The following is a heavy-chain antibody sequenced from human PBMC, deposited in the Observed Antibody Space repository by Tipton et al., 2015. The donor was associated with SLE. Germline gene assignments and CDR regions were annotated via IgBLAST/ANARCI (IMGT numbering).Heavy chain of an antibody. CDR3: ARGWDYDFWSGYADY. CDR2: IYYSGST. J-gene: IGHJ4*02. V-gene: IGHV4-39*01. CDR1: GGSVGSRPYY. Sequence: TLSLTCTVSGGSVGSRPYYWGWIRQPPGKGLEWIGNIYYSGSTYYNPSLKSRVTIFVDTSKNQFSLKLSSVTAADTAVYYCARGWDYDFWSGYADYWGQGTLVTVSS. D-gene: IGHD3-3*01.